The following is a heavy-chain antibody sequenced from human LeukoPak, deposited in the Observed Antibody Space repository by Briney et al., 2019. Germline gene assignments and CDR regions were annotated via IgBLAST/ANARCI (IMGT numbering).Heavy chain of an antibody. CDR1: GGTFSSYA. D-gene: IGHD4-17*01. V-gene: IGHV1-69*13. CDR3: ARVGDYGDYDFDY. Sequence: GASVKVSCKASGGTFSSYAISWVRQAPGQGLEWMGGIIPIFGTANYAQKFQGRVTITADESTSTAYMEPSSLRSEDTAVYYCARVGDYGDYDFDYWGQGTLVTVSS. J-gene: IGHJ4*02. CDR2: IIPIFGTA.